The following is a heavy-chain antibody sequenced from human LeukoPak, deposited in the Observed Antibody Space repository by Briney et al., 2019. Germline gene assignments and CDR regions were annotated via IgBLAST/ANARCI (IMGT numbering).Heavy chain of an antibody. J-gene: IGHJ3*02. CDR3: AKVRAYDFWSGERAFDI. CDR1: GFTFSSYA. D-gene: IGHD3-3*01. V-gene: IGHV3-23*01. CDR2: LSGSGGNT. Sequence: GXXLRLSCAASGFTFSSYAMSWVRQAPGKGLEWVSTLSGSGGNTYYADSVKGRFTISRDNSKSTVFLQMNSLRAEDTAVYYCAKVRAYDFWSGERAFDIWGQGTMVTVSS.